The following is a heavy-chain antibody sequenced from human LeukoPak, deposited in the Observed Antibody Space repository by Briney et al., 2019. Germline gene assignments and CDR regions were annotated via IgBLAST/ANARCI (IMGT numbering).Heavy chain of an antibody. CDR3: ARDPNYYDSPFDY. CDR2: ISSSSSYI. D-gene: IGHD3-22*01. CDR1: GFTFSSYS. Sequence: GGSLRLSCAASGFTFSSYSMNWVRQAPGKGLEWVSSISSSSSYIYYADSVKGRFTIFRDNAKNSLYLQMNSLRAEDTAVYYCARDPNYYDSPFDYWGQGTLVTVSS. V-gene: IGHV3-21*01. J-gene: IGHJ4*02.